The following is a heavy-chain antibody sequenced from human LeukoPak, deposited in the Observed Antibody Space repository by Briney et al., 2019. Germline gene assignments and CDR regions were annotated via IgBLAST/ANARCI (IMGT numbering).Heavy chain of an antibody. D-gene: IGHD1-26*01. CDR3: ARHPLLGSYWYFDL. CDR1: GASIRSYY. Sequence: PSETLFLTCTVSGASIRSYYWSWIRQPPGKGLEWIGCIYSSGSSNYNPSLRSRVTISLDTSKNQFSLKLNSVTAADTAVYYCARHPLLGSYWYFDLWGRGTLVTVYS. V-gene: IGHV4-4*09. J-gene: IGHJ2*01. CDR2: IYSSGSS.